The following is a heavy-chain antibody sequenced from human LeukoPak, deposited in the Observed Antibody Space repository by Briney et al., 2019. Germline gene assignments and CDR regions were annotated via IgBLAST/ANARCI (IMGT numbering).Heavy chain of an antibody. Sequence: GGSLRLSCVASGFTFSSYAMSWVRQAPGKGLEWVSAISGSGGSTYYADSVKGRFTISRDNSKNTLYLQMNSLRAEDTAVYYCAKDLFLAGTQGFDYWGQGTLVTVSS. CDR3: AKDLFLAGTQGFDY. J-gene: IGHJ4*02. V-gene: IGHV3-23*01. CDR1: GFTFSSYA. CDR2: ISGSGGST. D-gene: IGHD6-19*01.